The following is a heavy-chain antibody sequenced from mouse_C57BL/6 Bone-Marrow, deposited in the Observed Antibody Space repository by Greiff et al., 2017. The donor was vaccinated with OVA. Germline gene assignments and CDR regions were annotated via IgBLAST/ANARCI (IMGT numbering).Heavy chain of an antibody. CDR2: IYPGDGDT. J-gene: IGHJ2*01. CDR1: GYAFSSSW. D-gene: IGHD1-1*01. Sequence: VQLQQSGPELVKPGASVKISCKASGYAFSSSWMNWVKQRPGKGLEWIGRIYPGDGDTNYNGKFKGKATLTADKSSSTAYMQLSSLTSEDSAVYFCARKDDYYCSSHFDYWGQGTTLTVSS. CDR3: ARKDDYYCSSHFDY. V-gene: IGHV1-82*01.